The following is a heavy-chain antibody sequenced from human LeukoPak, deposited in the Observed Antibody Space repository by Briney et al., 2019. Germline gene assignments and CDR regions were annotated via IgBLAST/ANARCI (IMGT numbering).Heavy chain of an antibody. V-gene: IGHV3-30*02. CDR3: ARDSDTFGALDY. CDR2: IRYDGTNT. CDR1: GFTFNSYG. J-gene: IGHJ4*02. D-gene: IGHD3-10*01. Sequence: PGGSLRLSCAASGFTFNSYGMHWVRQAPGKGLEWVAFIRYDGTNTYYADSVKGRFTISRDNSKNTMYLHMNSLRLEDTVVYYCARDSDTFGALDYWGQGTLVTVSS.